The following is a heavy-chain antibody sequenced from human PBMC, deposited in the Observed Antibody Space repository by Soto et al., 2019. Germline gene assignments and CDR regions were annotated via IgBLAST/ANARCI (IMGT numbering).Heavy chain of an antibody. CDR3: ARDSSLHQPLFYGMDV. J-gene: IGHJ6*02. Sequence: EVQLVESGGGLVQPGGSLRLSCAASGLTVSSNYMSWVRQAPGKGLEWVSVMYSGGSTYYADSVKCRFIISRDNYKNTLYLQMDSLRVEDTAVYYCARDSSLHQPLFYGMDVWGHGTTVTVSS. D-gene: IGHD2-2*01. CDR1: GLTVSSNY. V-gene: IGHV3-66*01. CDR2: MYSGGST.